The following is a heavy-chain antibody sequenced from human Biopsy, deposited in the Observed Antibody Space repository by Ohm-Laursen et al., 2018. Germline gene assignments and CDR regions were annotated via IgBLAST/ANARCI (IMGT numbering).Heavy chain of an antibody. CDR3: TKADDFWSPEGYYYYFSGMDV. CDR2: IRSTGGST. Sequence: GSLRLSCAASGFTFSSYAMSWVRQAPGKGLEWVSAIRSTGGSTYYANSVKGRFTISRDNPKNILFLQVNNLRAEDTAIYYCTKADDFWSPEGYYYYFSGMDVWGQGTTVTVSS. CDR1: GFTFSSYA. J-gene: IGHJ6*02. V-gene: IGHV3-23*01. D-gene: IGHD3-3*01.